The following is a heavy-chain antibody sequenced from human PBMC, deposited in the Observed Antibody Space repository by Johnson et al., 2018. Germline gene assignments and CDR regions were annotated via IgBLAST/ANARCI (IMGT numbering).Heavy chain of an antibody. V-gene: IGHV3-30*03. CDR3: AREVRDTYGYHNYYYMDV. CDR1: GFSFSTYG. Sequence: VQLVESGGGVVQPGRSLRLSCAASGFSFSTYGMHWVRQAPGKGLEWVAVISYDGSNKFYADSVKGRFTISRDNSKNTLYLQMNSLRAEDTALYYCAREVRDTYGYHNYYYMDVWGKGTTVTVSS. CDR2: ISYDGSNK. D-gene: IGHD5-18*01. J-gene: IGHJ6*03.